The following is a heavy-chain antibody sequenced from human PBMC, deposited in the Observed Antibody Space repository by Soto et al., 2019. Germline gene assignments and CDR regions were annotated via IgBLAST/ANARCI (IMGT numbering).Heavy chain of an antibody. J-gene: IGHJ4*02. D-gene: IGHD2-15*01. CDR3: GTEKPLLPWLFDY. Sequence: GGSLRLYCAASGFTVSSNYMSWVRQAPGKGLEWVSVIYSGGSTYYADSVKGRFIISRDDSKNTLFLQMNSLRAEDTAVYYCGTEKPLLPWLFDYWGQGTLVTVSS. CDR1: GFTVSSNY. CDR2: IYSGGST. V-gene: IGHV3-66*01.